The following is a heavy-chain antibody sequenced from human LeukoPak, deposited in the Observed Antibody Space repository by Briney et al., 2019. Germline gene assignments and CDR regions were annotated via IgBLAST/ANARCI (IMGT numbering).Heavy chain of an antibody. CDR2: ISFIGNYI. Sequence: GGSLRLXCAASGFTFSTYNMNWVRQAPGKGLEWVSSISFIGNYIYYADSVRGRFTISRDSANSSLYLQMNNLRAEDTAVYYCAREPPTRIFDHWGQGTLVTVSS. V-gene: IGHV3-21*01. CDR3: AREPPTRIFDH. J-gene: IGHJ4*02. CDR1: GFTFSTYN.